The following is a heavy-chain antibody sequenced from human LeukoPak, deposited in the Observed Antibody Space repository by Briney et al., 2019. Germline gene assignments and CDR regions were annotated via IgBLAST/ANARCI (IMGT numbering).Heavy chain of an antibody. Sequence: ASVNVSCKASGYTFTSYGISWVRQAPGQGLEWMGWISAYNGNTNYAQKLQGRVTMTTDTSTSTAYMELRSLRSDDTAVYYCARLNYITIFGVVIILFDYWGQGTLVTVSS. CDR1: GYTFTSYG. CDR2: ISAYNGNT. D-gene: IGHD3-3*01. V-gene: IGHV1-18*01. CDR3: ARLNYITIFGVVIILFDY. J-gene: IGHJ4*02.